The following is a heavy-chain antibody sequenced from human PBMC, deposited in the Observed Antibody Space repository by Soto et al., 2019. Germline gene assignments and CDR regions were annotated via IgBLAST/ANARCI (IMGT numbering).Heavy chain of an antibody. J-gene: IGHJ3*02. CDR3: AKDRALLRFLEWLLDDAFDI. V-gene: IGHV3-30*18. CDR1: GFTFSSYG. Sequence: QVQLVESGGGVVQPGRSLRLSCAASGFTFSSYGMHWVRQAPGKGLEWVAVISYDGINKYYADSVKGRFTISRDNSKNTLYLQMNSLRAEDTAVYYCAKDRALLRFLEWLLDDAFDIWGQGTMVTVSS. CDR2: ISYDGINK. D-gene: IGHD3-3*01.